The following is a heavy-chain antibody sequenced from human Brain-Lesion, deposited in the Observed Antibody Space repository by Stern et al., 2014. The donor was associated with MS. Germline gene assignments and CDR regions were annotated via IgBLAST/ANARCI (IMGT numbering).Heavy chain of an antibody. Sequence: VQLVESGPGLVKPSQTLSLSCTVSGGSIRSGGYYWSWIRQPAGKGLEWIGRIFNSGSTSYNPSLKSRGPLTIDTAKTQFSLRLNSMTAADTAVYYCARGRVVPGFQYYATDVWGQGTTVIVSS. V-gene: IGHV4-61*02. D-gene: IGHD2-2*01. CDR1: GGSIRSGGYY. CDR3: ARGRVVPGFQYYATDV. J-gene: IGHJ6*02. CDR2: IFNSGST.